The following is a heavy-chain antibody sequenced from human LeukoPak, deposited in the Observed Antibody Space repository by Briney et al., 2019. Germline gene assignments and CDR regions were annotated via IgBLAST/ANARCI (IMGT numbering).Heavy chain of an antibody. Sequence: GGSLRLSCLTSGFTLSTNAMSWVRQAPGKGLEWISGISGSGASTYYADSVKGRFAISRDDSRNTLYLQMNSLRGDDTAVYYCAKDVGKWESLHFFDYWGQGTLVTVSS. J-gene: IGHJ4*02. CDR2: ISGSGAST. CDR3: AKDVGKWESLHFFDY. D-gene: IGHD1-26*01. CDR1: GFTLSTNA. V-gene: IGHV3-23*01.